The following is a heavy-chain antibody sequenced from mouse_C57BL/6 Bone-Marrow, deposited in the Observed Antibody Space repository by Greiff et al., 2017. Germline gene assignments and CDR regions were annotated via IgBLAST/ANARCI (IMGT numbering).Heavy chain of an antibody. J-gene: IGHJ3*01. Sequence: QVQLQQSGPGLVQPSQSLSITCTVSGFSLTSYGVHWVRQSPGKGLEWLGVIWRGGSTDYNAAFMSRLSITKDNSKSQVFFKMNSLQADDTAIYYCAKGGVYYDYETWFAYWGQGTLVTVSA. CDR2: IWRGGST. CDR3: AKGGVYYDYETWFAY. D-gene: IGHD2-4*01. CDR1: GFSLTSYG. V-gene: IGHV2-5*01.